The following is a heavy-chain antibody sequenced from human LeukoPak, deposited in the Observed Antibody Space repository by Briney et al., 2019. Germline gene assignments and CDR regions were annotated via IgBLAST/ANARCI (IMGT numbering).Heavy chain of an antibody. CDR1: GYIFTYDW. Sequence: GESLKISCKGSGYIFTYDWIAWVRQKPGKGLEWMGIIYPADSDTRYSPSFQGQVTISADKSISTAYLQWSSLKASDTAMYYCARRHYAAGLPFVDYWGQGTLVTVSS. CDR3: ARRHYAAGLPFVDY. V-gene: IGHV5-51*01. D-gene: IGHD2-2*01. CDR2: IYPADSDT. J-gene: IGHJ4*02.